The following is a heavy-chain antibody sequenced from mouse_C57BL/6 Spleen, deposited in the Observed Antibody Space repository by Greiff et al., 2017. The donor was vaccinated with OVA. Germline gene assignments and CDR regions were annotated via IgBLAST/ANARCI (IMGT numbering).Heavy chain of an antibody. CDR1: GYTFTSYW. J-gene: IGHJ2*01. V-gene: IGHV1-69*01. D-gene: IGHD1-1*01. CDR2: IDPSDSYT. Sequence: QVQLQQPGAELVMPGASVKLSCKASGYTFTSYWMHWVKQRPGQGLEWIGEIDPSDSYTNYNQKFKGKSTLTVDKSSSTAYMQLSSLTSEDSAVYYCARELRGSSPFDYWGQGTTLTVSS. CDR3: ARELRGSSPFDY.